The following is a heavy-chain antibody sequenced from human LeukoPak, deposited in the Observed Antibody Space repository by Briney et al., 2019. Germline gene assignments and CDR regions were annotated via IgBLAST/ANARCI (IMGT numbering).Heavy chain of an antibody. J-gene: IGHJ4*02. V-gene: IGHV3-66*01. CDR3: ARGGGAFCGNDCYRNFDY. CDR1: GFTVTGNY. Sequence: GGSLRLSCAVSGFTVTGNYMSWVRQAPGEGLEWVSVIYSSGSTYYADSVKGRFTISRDSSKSTLYLQMNSLRAEDTAVYYCARGGGAFCGNDCYRNFDYWGQGTLVTASS. CDR2: IYSSGST. D-gene: IGHD2-21*02.